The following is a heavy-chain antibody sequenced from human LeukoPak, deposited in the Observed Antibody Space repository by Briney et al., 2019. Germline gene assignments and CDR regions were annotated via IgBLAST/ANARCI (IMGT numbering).Heavy chain of an antibody. D-gene: IGHD3-9*01. CDR2: IRYDGSNK. CDR3: AGDRLANILTGYLDAFDI. V-gene: IGHV3-30*02. Sequence: GGSLRLSCAASGFTFSSYGMHWVRQAPGKGLEWVAFIRYDGSNKYYADSVKGRFTISRDNSKNTLYLQMNSLRAEDTAVYYCAGDRLANILTGYLDAFDIWGQGTMVTVSS. CDR1: GFTFSSYG. J-gene: IGHJ3*02.